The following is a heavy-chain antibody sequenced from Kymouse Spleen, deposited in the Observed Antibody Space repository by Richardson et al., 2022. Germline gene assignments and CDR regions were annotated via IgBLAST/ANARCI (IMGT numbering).Heavy chain of an antibody. CDR1: GGSISSSSYY. CDR3: ARQGYYGSGSPNYFDY. J-gene: IGHJ4*02. D-gene: IGHD3-10*01. CDR2: IYYSGST. V-gene: IGHV4-39*01. Sequence: QLQLQESGPGLVKPSETLSLTCTVSGGSISSSSYYWGWIRQPPGKGLEWIGSIYYSGSTYYNPSLKSRVTISVDTSKNQFSLKLSSVTAADTAVYYCARQGYYGSGSPNYFDYWGQGTLVTVSS.